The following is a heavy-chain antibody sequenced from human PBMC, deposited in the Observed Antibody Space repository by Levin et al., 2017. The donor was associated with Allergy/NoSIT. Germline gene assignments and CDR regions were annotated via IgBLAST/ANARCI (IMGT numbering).Heavy chain of an antibody. J-gene: IGHJ4*02. D-gene: IGHD6-19*01. Sequence: PGGSLRLSCAVSGFTFSRYGMHWVRQAPGKGLEWVAVIAHDGSIVHYADSVKGRFTISRDNFNNILFLQMISLRAEDTAVYYCAKENAPMSSSGWPLDYWGQGSLVTVSS. CDR1: GFTFSRYG. CDR3: AKENAPMSSSGWPLDY. CDR2: IAHDGSIV. V-gene: IGHV3-30*18.